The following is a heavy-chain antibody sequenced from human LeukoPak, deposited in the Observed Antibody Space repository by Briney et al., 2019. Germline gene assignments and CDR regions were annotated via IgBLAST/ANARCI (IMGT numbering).Heavy chain of an antibody. V-gene: IGHV4-34*01. D-gene: IGHD3-3*01. J-gene: IGHJ4*02. Sequence: PSETLSLTCAVYGGSFSGYYWSWIRQPPGKGLEWIGEINHSGSTNYNPSIKSRVTISVDTSKNQFSLKLSSVTAADTAVYYCARGYGDFWSGSYGDWGQGTLVTVSS. CDR1: GGSFSGYY. CDR3: ARGYGDFWSGSYGD. CDR2: INHSGST.